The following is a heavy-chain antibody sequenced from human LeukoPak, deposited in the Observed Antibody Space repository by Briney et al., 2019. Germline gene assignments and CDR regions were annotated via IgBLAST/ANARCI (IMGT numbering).Heavy chain of an antibody. CDR3: AKLRTGSIFGNFDC. CDR1: GFTFDDYA. V-gene: IGHV3-9*01. D-gene: IGHD3-3*01. CDR2: ISWNSGSI. J-gene: IGHJ4*02. Sequence: PGGSLRLSCAASGFTFDDYAMHWVRQAPGKGLEWVSGISWNSGSIGYADSVKGRFTISRDNAKNSLYLQMNSLRAEDTALYYCAKLRTGSIFGNFDCWGQGTLVTVSS.